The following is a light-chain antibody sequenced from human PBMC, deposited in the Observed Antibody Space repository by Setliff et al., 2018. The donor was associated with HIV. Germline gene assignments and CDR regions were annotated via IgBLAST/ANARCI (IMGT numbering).Light chain of an antibody. V-gene: IGLV2-14*03. CDR2: DFS. Sequence: QSALTQHASVSGSPGQSITISCTGTSSDVGTYNFVSWYKQHPGKAPKLMIYDFSYRPSGVSNRFSGSKSGNAASLTIYGLQAEDEADYYCSSFTSRTPLYVFGTGTKVTVL. CDR1: SSDVGTYNF. J-gene: IGLJ1*01. CDR3: SSFTSRTPLYV.